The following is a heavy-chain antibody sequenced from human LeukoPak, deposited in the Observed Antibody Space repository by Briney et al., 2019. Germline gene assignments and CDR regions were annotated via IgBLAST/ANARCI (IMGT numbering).Heavy chain of an antibody. CDR3: ARKEGYSNYYIY. J-gene: IGHJ4*02. D-gene: IGHD4-11*01. V-gene: IGHV3-53*01. Sequence: GGSLRLSCAASGFTVSSNYMSWVRQAPGKGLEWVSVIYSGGSTYYADSVKGRFTISRDNSKNTLYLQMNSLRAEDTAVYYCARKEGYSNYYIYWGQGTLVTVSS. CDR1: GFTVSSNY. CDR2: IYSGGST.